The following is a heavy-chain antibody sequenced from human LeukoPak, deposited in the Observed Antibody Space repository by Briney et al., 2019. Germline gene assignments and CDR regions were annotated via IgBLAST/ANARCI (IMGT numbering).Heavy chain of an antibody. Sequence: PGGSLRLSCVGSGFTFNSDEMNWVRQAPGKGLEWVAYIDAGGAAKYYAASVRGRFAISRDNPKSSVYLEMTSLRAEDTALYFCARVRGTYCNDYWGQGSLVTVSS. J-gene: IGHJ4*02. V-gene: IGHV3-48*03. CDR3: ARVRGTYCNDY. CDR1: GFTFNSDE. D-gene: IGHD1-26*01. CDR2: IDAGGAAK.